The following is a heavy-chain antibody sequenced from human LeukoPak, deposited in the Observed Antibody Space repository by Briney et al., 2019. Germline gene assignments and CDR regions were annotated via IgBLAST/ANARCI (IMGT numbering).Heavy chain of an antibody. D-gene: IGHD1-26*01. CDR1: GFTFSTYW. Sequence: GGPLRLSCAASGFTFSTYWMHWVRQAPGKGLVWVSHINDDGSTTNYADSVKGRFTVSRDNAKNTLYLEMNSLRAEDTAVYYCARALGSPLDYWGQGTLVTVSS. V-gene: IGHV3-74*01. J-gene: IGHJ4*02. CDR2: INDDGSTT. CDR3: ARALGSPLDY.